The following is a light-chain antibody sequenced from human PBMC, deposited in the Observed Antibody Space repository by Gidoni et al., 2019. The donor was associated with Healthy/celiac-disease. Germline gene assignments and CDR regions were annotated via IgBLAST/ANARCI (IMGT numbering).Light chain of an antibody. CDR3: QQYYSTPLT. V-gene: IGKV4-1*01. CDR1: QSVLYSSNNKNY. J-gene: IGKJ1*01. Sequence: DIVITPSPDSLAVSLGEMATNNCKSSQSVLYSSNNKNYLAWHQQKPGQPPKLLIYWASTRESGVPDRFSGSGSESDFTLTISNLQAEDVSVYYCQQYYSTPLTFXXXTKVEIK. CDR2: WAS.